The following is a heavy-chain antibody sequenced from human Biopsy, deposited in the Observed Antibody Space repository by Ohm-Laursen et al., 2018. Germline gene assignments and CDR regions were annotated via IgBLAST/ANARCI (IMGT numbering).Heavy chain of an antibody. CDR1: GVSINGGRYY. J-gene: IGHJ6*02. V-gene: IGHV4-31*03. Sequence: TLSLTCTVSGVSINGGRYYWNWIRHHPGKGLEWIGNIFYSANTYYNPSLKSRVTISVDTSKNQFSLKLSSVTAADTAVYYCARDLPSSYYYAMDVWGQGTTVTVSS. CDR2: IFYSANT. CDR3: ARDLPSSYYYAMDV.